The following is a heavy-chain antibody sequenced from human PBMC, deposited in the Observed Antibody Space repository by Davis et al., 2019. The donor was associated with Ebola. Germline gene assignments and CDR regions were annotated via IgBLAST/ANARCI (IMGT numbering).Heavy chain of an antibody. V-gene: IGHV4-39*01. CDR1: GGSISSSSYY. CDR2: IYYSGST. Sequence: MPSETLSLTCTVSGGSISSSSYYWGWIRQPPGKGLEWIGSIYYSGSTNYNPSLKSRVTISVDTSKNQFSLKLSSVTAADTAVYYCARLTLASVPDVVDHWGQGSLVIVSS. CDR3: ARLTLASVPDVVDH. D-gene: IGHD3-3*02. J-gene: IGHJ4*02.